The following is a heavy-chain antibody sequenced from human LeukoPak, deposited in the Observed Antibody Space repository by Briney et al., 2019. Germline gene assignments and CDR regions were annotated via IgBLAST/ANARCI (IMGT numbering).Heavy chain of an antibody. Sequence: GGSLRLSCAASGFTFSSYSMNWVRQAPGKGLEWVSSISSSSSYIYYADSVKGRFTISRDNAKNSLYLQMNSLRAEDTAVYYCAREGRGNDHGDYVGYWGQGTLVTVSS. CDR2: ISSSSSYI. V-gene: IGHV3-21*01. CDR3: AREGRGNDHGDYVGY. J-gene: IGHJ4*02. CDR1: GFTFSSYS. D-gene: IGHD4-17*01.